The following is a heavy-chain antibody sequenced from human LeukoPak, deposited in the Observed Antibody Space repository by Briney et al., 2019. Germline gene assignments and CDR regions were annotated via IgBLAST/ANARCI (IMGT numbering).Heavy chain of an antibody. V-gene: IGHV1-69*13. CDR2: IIPIFGTA. CDR1: GYTFTSYG. D-gene: IGHD3-10*01. Sequence: SVKVSCKASGYTFTSYGINWVRQAPGQGLEWMGGIIPIFGTANYAQKFQGRVTITADESTSTAYMELSSLRSEDTAVYYCARDIVLSNYYGSGTFDYWGQRTLVTVSS. CDR3: ARDIVLSNYYGSGTFDY. J-gene: IGHJ4*02.